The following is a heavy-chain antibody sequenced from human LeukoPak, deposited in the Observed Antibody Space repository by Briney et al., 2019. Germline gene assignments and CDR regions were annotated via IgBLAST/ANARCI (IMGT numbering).Heavy chain of an antibody. CDR1: GFTFDDYA. V-gene: IGHV3-9*01. Sequence: GGSLRLSCAASGFTFDDYAMPWVRQAPGKGLEWVSGISWNSGSIGYADSVKGRFTISRDNAKNSLYLQMNSLRAEDTALYYCAKDVGATGLFDYWGQGTLVTVSS. D-gene: IGHD1-26*01. J-gene: IGHJ4*02. CDR3: AKDVGATGLFDY. CDR2: ISWNSGSI.